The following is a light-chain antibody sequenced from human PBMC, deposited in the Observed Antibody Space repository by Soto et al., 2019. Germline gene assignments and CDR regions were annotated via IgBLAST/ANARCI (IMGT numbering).Light chain of an antibody. CDR3: QAWDRGSAHV. Sequence: SYELTQPPPVSVSPGQTASITCSGDKLGDKYASWYQQKPGQAPVLVIYQDIKRPSGIPERFSGSNSGNTATLTISGTQAMDEADYYCQAWDRGSAHVFGTGTKVTVL. CDR2: QDI. CDR1: KLGDKY. J-gene: IGLJ1*01. V-gene: IGLV3-1*01.